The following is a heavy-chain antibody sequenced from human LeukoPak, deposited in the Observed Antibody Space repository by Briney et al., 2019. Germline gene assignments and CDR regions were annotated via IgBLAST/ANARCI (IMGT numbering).Heavy chain of an antibody. D-gene: IGHD3-10*01. CDR3: ARERGSSSDAFDI. CDR2: ISYDGSNK. J-gene: IGHJ3*02. CDR1: GFTFSSYA. Sequence: GRSLRLSCAASGFTFSSYAMHWVRQAPGKGLEWVAVISYDGSNKYYADSVKGRFTISRDNAKNTLYLQMNSLRAEDTAVYYCARERGSSSDAFDIWGQGTMVTVSS. V-gene: IGHV3-30*04.